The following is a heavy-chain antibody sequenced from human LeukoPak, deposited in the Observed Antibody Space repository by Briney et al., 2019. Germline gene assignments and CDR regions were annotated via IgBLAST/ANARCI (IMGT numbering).Heavy chain of an antibody. V-gene: IGHV4-39*07. D-gene: IGHD7-27*01. CDR1: GGSISSSSYY. J-gene: IGHJ4*02. CDR3: ARDLGIISNY. CDR2: INHSGST. Sequence: SETLSLTCTVSGGSISSSSYYWGWIRQPPGKGLEWIGEINHSGSTNYNPSLKSRVTISVVTSKNQFSLKLSSVTAADTAVYYCARDLGIISNYWGQGTLVTVSS.